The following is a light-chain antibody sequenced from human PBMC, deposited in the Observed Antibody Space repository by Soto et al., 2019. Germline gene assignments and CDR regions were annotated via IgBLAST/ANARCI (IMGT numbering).Light chain of an antibody. CDR2: SAS. J-gene: IGKJ5*01. V-gene: IGKV3-15*01. CDR3: QQYNNWPPFT. Sequence: EIVMTQSPATLSVSPGERATLSCRASQSVSSNLGWYQQKPGQAPRLLIYSASTRATGIPARFSGSGSGTEFTLTISSLQSEDSAVYYCQQYNNWPPFTFGQGTRLEIK. CDR1: QSVSSN.